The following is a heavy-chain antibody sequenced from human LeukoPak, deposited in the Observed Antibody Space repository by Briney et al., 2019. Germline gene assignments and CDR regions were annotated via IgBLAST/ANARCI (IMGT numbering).Heavy chain of an antibody. V-gene: IGHV3-21*01. J-gene: IGHJ1*01. CDR2: ISSSSNYI. Sequence: GGSLRLSCAASGFTFSSYDMDWVRQAPGKGLEWVSSISSSSNYIHYADSVKGRFTISRDNAKNSLYLQVNSLRAEDTAVYFCARGTLGAWGWWGEGTLGTVSS. CDR3: ARGTLGAWGW. D-gene: IGHD6-19*01. CDR1: GFTFSSYD.